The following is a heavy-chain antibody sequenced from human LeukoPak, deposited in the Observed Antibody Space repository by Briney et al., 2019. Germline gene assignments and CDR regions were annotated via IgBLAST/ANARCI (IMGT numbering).Heavy chain of an antibody. Sequence: PSQTLSLTCTVSGGSISSGGYYWSWIRQHPGKGLEWIGYIYYSGSTYYNPSLKGRVTISVDTSKNQFSLKLSSVTAADTAVYYCAREVLFRYYFDYWGQGTLVTVSS. J-gene: IGHJ4*02. CDR2: IYYSGST. D-gene: IGHD4/OR15-4a*01. CDR3: AREVLFRYYFDY. V-gene: IGHV4-31*03. CDR1: GGSISSGGYY.